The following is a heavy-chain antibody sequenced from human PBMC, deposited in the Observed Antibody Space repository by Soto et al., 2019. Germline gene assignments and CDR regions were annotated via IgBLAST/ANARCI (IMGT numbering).Heavy chain of an antibody. V-gene: IGHV3-30*18. Sequence: VQLVESGGGVVQPGRSLRLSCAASGFTFSSYGMHWVRQAPGKGLEWVAVISYDGSNKYYADSVKGRFTISRDNSKNTLYLQMNSLRAEDTAVYYCAKDSLEIAVAGTYFDYWGQGTLVTVSS. CDR3: AKDSLEIAVAGTYFDY. J-gene: IGHJ4*02. CDR2: ISYDGSNK. D-gene: IGHD6-19*01. CDR1: GFTFSSYG.